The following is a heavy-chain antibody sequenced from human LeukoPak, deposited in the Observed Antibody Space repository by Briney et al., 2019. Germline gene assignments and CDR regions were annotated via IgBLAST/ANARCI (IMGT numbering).Heavy chain of an antibody. J-gene: IGHJ4*02. CDR3: ARSTYYYDRSAFFFPDYFDY. CDR2: IYSSGST. CDR1: GGSIKDDDYF. V-gene: IGHV4-30-4*01. Sequence: SQTLSLTCNVSGGSIKDDDYFWNWIRQTPEKGLEWIGYIYSSGSTYYNPSVKSRVSMSVDTSNNQFSLKVRSVTAADTAVYFCARSTYYYDRSAFFFPDYFDYWGQGTLVNVSS. D-gene: IGHD3-22*01.